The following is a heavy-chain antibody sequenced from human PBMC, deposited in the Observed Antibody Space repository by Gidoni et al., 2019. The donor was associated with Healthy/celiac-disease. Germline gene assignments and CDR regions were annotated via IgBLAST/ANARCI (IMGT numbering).Heavy chain of an antibody. J-gene: IGHJ4*02. V-gene: IGHV4-31*03. CDR2: TYYSGST. CDR3: ARMDYGGNHFDY. Sequence: QVQLQESGPGLVKPSQTLSLTCPVSGGSISSGGYYWRWIRQHPGKGLEWIGYTYYSGSTYYNPSLKSRVTISVDTSKNQFSLKLSSVTAADTAVYYCARMDYGGNHFDYWGQGTLVTVSS. D-gene: IGHD4-17*01. CDR1: GGSISSGGYY.